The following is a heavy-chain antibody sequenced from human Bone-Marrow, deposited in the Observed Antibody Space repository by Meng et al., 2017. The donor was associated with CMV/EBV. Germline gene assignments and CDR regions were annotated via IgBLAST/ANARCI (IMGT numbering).Heavy chain of an antibody. J-gene: IGHJ4*02. V-gene: IGHV3-30*02. Sequence: GESLKISCAASGFTFSSYGMHWVRQAPGKGLEWVAFIRYDGSNKYYADSVKGRFTISRDNSKNTLYLQMNSLRAEDTAVYYCARGGLVGSGLDYWGQGNLVTVSS. CDR1: GFTFSSYG. CDR3: ARGGLVGSGLDY. D-gene: IGHD2-8*02. CDR2: IRYDGSNK.